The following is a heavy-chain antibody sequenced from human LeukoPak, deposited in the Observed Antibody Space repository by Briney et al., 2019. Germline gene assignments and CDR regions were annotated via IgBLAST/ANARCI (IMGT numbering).Heavy chain of an antibody. V-gene: IGHV4-34*01. Sequence: PSETLSLTCAVYGGSFSGYYWSWIRQPPGKGLEWIGEINHSGSTNYNPSLKSRVTISVDTSKNQFSLKLSSVTAADTAVYCCARSNPYYYYYGMDVWGQGTTVTVSS. CDR3: ARSNPYYYYYGMDV. CDR1: GGSFSGYY. J-gene: IGHJ6*02. D-gene: IGHD2-8*01. CDR2: INHSGST.